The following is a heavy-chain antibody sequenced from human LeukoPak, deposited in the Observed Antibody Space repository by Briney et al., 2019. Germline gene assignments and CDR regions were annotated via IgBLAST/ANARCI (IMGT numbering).Heavy chain of an antibody. V-gene: IGHV4-34*01. CDR2: INHSGST. CDR3: ATGITMVRGDAFDI. Sequence: SETLSLTCAVYGGSFSGYYWSWIRQPPGEGLEWIGEINHSGSTNCNPSLKSRVTISVDTSKNQFSLKLSSVTAADTAVYYCATGITMVRGDAFDIWGQGTMVTVSS. CDR1: GGSFSGYY. J-gene: IGHJ3*02. D-gene: IGHD3-10*01.